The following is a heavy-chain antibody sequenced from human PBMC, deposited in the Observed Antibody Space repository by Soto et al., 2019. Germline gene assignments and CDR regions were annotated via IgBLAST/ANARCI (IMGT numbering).Heavy chain of an antibody. Sequence: QVQLVQSGAEVKKPGASVKVSCKATGYTFTTYDINWVRQASGQGLEWMGWMNPNSGDTGYAQKFQDRVTMTRDTSISTAYMELSTLTSEDTAVYYCVRGLEWLRNYWGQGTLVTVSS. V-gene: IGHV1-8*01. CDR2: MNPNSGDT. J-gene: IGHJ4*02. CDR1: GYTFTTYD. CDR3: VRGLEWLRNY. D-gene: IGHD5-12*01.